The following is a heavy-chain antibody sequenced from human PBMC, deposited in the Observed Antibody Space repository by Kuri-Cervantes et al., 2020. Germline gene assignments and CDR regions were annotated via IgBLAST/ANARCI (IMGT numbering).Heavy chain of an antibody. CDR3: ARGWKTYYYDSSGYYPPRGFDP. CDR1: GYTFTGYY. Sequence: ASVKVSCKASGYTFTGYYMHWVRQAPGQGLEWMGWINPNSGGANYAQKFQGRVTMTRDTSISTAYMELSRLRSDDTAVYYCARGWKTYYYDSSGYYPPRGFDPWGQGTLVPSPQ. V-gene: IGHV1-2*02. D-gene: IGHD3-22*01. CDR2: INPNSGGA. J-gene: IGHJ5*02.